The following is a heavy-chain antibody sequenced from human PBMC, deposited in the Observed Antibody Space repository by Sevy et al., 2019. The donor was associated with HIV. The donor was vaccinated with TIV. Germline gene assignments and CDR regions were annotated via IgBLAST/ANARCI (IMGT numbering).Heavy chain of an antibody. CDR1: GFTFSNAW. D-gene: IGHD6-13*01. Sequence: GGSLRLSCAASGFTFSNAWMSWVRQAPGKGLEWVGRIKGKIYDGTIDYAAPVKGRFSISRNNPKTTLYLQMNSLKTEETAVYYCTTASWSQEDYYNYWGQGTLVTVSS. CDR3: TTASWSQEDYYNY. CDR2: IKGKIYDGTI. V-gene: IGHV3-15*01. J-gene: IGHJ4*02.